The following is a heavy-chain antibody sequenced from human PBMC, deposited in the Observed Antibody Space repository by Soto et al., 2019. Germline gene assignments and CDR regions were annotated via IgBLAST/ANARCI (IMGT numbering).Heavy chain of an antibody. CDR3: ARDAPHPREVVAATADY. CDR1: GFTFSSYS. Sequence: GGSLRLSCAASGFTFSSYSMNWVRQAPGKGLEWVSSISSSSSYIYCADSVKGRFTISRDNAKNSLYLQMNSLRAEDTAVYYCARDAPHPREVVAATADYWGQGTLVTVSS. CDR2: ISSSSSYI. V-gene: IGHV3-21*01. J-gene: IGHJ4*02. D-gene: IGHD2-15*01.